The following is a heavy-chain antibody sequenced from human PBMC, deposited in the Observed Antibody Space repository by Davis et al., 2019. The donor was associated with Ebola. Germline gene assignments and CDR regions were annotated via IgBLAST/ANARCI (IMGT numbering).Heavy chain of an antibody. CDR1: GGSISSYC. Sequence: GSLRLSCTVSGGSISSYCWSWIRQSPGKGLEWIGYICYNGSTTYSPSLKGRVTISVDASKNQFSLKLTSVTAADTAVYYCARVWAGYSGSDYWGQGTLVTVSS. CDR3: ARVWAGYSGSDY. CDR2: ICYNGST. D-gene: IGHD3/OR15-3a*01. J-gene: IGHJ4*02. V-gene: IGHV4-59*01.